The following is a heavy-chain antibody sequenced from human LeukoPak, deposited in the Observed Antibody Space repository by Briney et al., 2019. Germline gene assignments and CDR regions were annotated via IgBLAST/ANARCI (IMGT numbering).Heavy chain of an antibody. Sequence: SETLSLTCTVSGGSISTYYWSWVRQPAGKGLEWIGRIHTSGSTLYDPSLKSRVTMSLDTSRNQFSLKLSSVTAADTAMYYCARGQRVAARPSSFWGQGTLVTVSS. V-gene: IGHV4-4*07. J-gene: IGHJ4*02. D-gene: IGHD6-6*01. CDR1: GGSISTYY. CDR2: IHTSGST. CDR3: ARGQRVAARPSSF.